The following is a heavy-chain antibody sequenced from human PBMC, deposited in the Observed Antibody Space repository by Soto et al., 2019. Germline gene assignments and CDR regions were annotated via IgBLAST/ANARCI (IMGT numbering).Heavy chain of an antibody. V-gene: IGHV3-48*01. D-gene: IGHD1-1*01. J-gene: IGHJ5*02. CDR1: GFTFSSYS. CDR2: ISSSSSTK. Sequence: GGSLRLSCAASGFTFSSYSMNWVRQAPGKGLEWVSYISSSSSTKYYADSVKGRFTISRDNAKNSLYLQMNSLRAEDTAVYYCARAPTGMRGINWFDPWGQGTLVTVSS. CDR3: ARAPTGMRGINWFDP.